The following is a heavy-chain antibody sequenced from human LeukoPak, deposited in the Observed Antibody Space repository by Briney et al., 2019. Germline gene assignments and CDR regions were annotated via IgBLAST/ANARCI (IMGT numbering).Heavy chain of an antibody. J-gene: IGHJ4*02. V-gene: IGHV1-2*02. Sequence: ASVKLSCKASGYTFTGYYMHWVRQAPGQGLEWMGWINPNSGGTNYAQKFQGRVTMTRDTSISSAYMELSRLRSDDTAVYYCARVRGPPDYGDYAVDYWGQGTLVSVSS. CDR2: INPNSGGT. CDR3: ARVRGPPDYGDYAVDY. D-gene: IGHD4-17*01. CDR1: GYTFTGYY.